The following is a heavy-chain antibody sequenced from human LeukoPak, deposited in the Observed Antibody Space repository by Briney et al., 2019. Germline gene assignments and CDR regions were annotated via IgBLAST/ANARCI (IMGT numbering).Heavy chain of an antibody. D-gene: IGHD2-2*01. CDR2: IYPGDSDT. Sequence: GESLKISCKGSGYIFTSYWIGWVRQMPGKGLEWMGIIYPGDSDTRYSPSFQGQVTISADKSISTAYLQWSSLKASDTAMYYCARHAYCGSTSCPLDYWGQGTLVTVSS. CDR1: GYIFTSYW. CDR3: ARHAYCGSTSCPLDY. J-gene: IGHJ4*02. V-gene: IGHV5-51*01.